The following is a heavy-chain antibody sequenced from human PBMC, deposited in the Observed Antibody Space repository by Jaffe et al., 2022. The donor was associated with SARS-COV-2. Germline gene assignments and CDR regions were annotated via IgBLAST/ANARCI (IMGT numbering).Heavy chain of an antibody. CDR2: INPNSGGT. V-gene: IGHV1-2*05. D-gene: IGHD3-10*01. J-gene: IGHJ6*03. Sequence: QVQLVQSGAEVKKPGASVKVSCKASGYTFTGYYMHWVRQAPGQGLEWMGRINPNSGGTNYAQKFQGRVTMTRDTSISTAYMELSRLRSDDTVVYYCARGGRITMVRGVDRGMDVWGKGTTVTVSS. CDR3: ARGGRITMVRGVDRGMDV. CDR1: GYTFTGYY.